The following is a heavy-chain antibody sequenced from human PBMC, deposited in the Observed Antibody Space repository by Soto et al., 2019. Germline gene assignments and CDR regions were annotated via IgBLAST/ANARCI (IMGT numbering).Heavy chain of an antibody. CDR3: ARGGTAHYDFWSDGRGDWLAS. CDR1: GYTFTNYD. Sequence: QVQLLRSGAEVKRPGASVKVSCRASGYTFTNYDVSWERQAAGQGLERMGWLSLATGKTKTTYLPPFRDRVSMTWDTSVATAYLEVIELTSDNTAVYYCARGGTAHYDFWSDGRGDWLASWGQGTLATVSS. V-gene: IGHV1-8*01. CDR2: LSLATGKTKT. J-gene: IGHJ5*01. D-gene: IGHD3-3*01.